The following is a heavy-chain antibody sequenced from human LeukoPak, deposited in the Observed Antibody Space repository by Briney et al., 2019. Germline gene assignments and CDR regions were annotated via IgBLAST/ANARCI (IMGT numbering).Heavy chain of an antibody. CDR3: AKFRGYSYGPIGY. CDR1: GFTFSTYD. CDR2: ISGSGGST. V-gene: IGHV3-23*01. J-gene: IGHJ4*02. D-gene: IGHD5-18*01. Sequence: GGSLRLSCAASGFTFSTYDMSWVRQAPGEGLEWVSAISGSGGSTFYADSVKGRFTISRDNSKNTLYLQMNSLRAEDTAVYYCAKFRGYSYGPIGYWGQGTLVTVSS.